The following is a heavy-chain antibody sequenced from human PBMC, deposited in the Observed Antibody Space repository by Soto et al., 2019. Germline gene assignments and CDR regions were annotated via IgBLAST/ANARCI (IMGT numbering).Heavy chain of an antibody. D-gene: IGHD2-2*03. CDR3: ARLGGYCSSTSCPAGEAFDI. CDR1: GYTFTSYD. J-gene: IGHJ3*02. V-gene: IGHV1-8*01. CDR2: MNPNSGNT. Sequence: ASVKVSCKASGYTFTSYDINWVRQATGQGHEWMGWMNPNSGNTGYAQKFQGRVTMTRNTSISTAYMELSSLRSEDTAVYYCARLGGYCSSTSCPAGEAFDIWGQGTMVTVSS.